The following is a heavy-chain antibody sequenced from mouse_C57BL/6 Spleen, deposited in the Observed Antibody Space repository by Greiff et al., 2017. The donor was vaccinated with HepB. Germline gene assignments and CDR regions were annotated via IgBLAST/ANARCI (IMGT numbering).Heavy chain of an antibody. J-gene: IGHJ3*01. CDR2: INPSSGYT. D-gene: IGHD1-1*01. CDR3: ARDYYGSSPWFAY. V-gene: IGHV1-7*01. Sequence: QVQLQQSGAELAQPGASVKLSCKASGYTFPSYWMHWVKQRPGQGLEWIGYINPSSGYTKYNQKFKDKATVTADKSSSTAYMQLSSLTYEDSAVYYCARDYYGSSPWFAYWGQGTLVTVSA. CDR1: GYTFPSYW.